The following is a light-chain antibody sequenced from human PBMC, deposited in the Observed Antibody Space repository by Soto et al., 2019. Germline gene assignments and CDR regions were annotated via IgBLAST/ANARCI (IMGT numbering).Light chain of an antibody. Sequence: IQMTQSPSTLSASVGDRVTITCRASQGIRNDLGWYQQKPGKAPTLLIYAASSLQSGVPSRFSGSGSGTDCTLTISSLQPEDFATYYCLQDYNYPYTFGQGTKVDI. CDR2: AAS. CDR1: QGIRND. J-gene: IGKJ2*01. CDR3: LQDYNYPYT. V-gene: IGKV1-6*01.